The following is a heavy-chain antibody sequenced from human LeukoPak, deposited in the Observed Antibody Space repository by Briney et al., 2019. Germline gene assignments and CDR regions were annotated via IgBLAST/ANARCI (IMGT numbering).Heavy chain of an antibody. Sequence: GRSLRLSCAASGFTFSSYAMHWVRQAPGKGLEWVAVISYDGSNKYYADSVKGRFTISRDNSKNTLYLQMNSLRAEDTAVYYCARDKGSSGYPQYYFDYWGQGTLATVSS. J-gene: IGHJ4*02. CDR1: GFTFSSYA. CDR2: ISYDGSNK. CDR3: ARDKGSSGYPQYYFDY. V-gene: IGHV3-30*04. D-gene: IGHD3-22*01.